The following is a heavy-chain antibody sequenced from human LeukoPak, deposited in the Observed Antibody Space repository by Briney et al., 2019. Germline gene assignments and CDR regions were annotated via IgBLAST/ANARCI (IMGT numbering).Heavy chain of an antibody. J-gene: IGHJ4*02. CDR2: ISSDGSNK. D-gene: IGHD3-22*01. CDR1: GFAFTNYA. CDR3: ARDRDYFDTSDYYYFNCLDY. Sequence: GGSLRLSCAASGFAFTNYAIHWVRQAPGKGLEWVAGISSDGSNKYYADSVKGRFTISRDNSKNTLYLRMNSLRPEDTAVYYCARDRDYFDTSDYYYFNCLDYWGQGTLVTVSS. V-gene: IGHV3-30*04.